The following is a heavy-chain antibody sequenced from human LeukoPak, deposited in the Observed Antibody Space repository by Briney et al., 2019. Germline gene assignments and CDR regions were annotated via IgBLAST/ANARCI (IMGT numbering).Heavy chain of an antibody. Sequence: ASVKVSCKASGYTFTGYYLHWVRQAPGQGLEWMGCVNPNSGDTNYAQKFQGSVTMTRDTSISTVYMELSRLRSDDTAVYNCAREAAGGTKGVSGTFDIWGQGTMVTVSS. CDR2: VNPNSGDT. J-gene: IGHJ3*02. CDR3: AREAAGGTKGVSGTFDI. V-gene: IGHV1-2*02. D-gene: IGHD6-13*01. CDR1: GYTFTGYY.